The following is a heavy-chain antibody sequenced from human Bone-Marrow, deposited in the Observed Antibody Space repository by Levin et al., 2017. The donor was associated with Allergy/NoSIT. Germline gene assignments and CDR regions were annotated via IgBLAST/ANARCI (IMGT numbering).Heavy chain of an antibody. CDR2: INSDGSST. Sequence: GGSLRLSCAASGFTFSSYWMHWVRQAPGKGLVWVSRINSDGSSTSYADSVKGRFTISRDNAKNTLYLQMNSLRAEDTAVYYCARNDILTGYWPFEYYYYGMDVWGQGTTVTVSS. D-gene: IGHD3-9*01. V-gene: IGHV3-74*01. J-gene: IGHJ6*02. CDR1: GFTFSSYW. CDR3: ARNDILTGYWPFEYYYYGMDV.